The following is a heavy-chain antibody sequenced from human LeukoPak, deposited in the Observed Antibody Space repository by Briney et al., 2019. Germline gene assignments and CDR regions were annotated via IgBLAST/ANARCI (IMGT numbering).Heavy chain of an antibody. CDR1: GFTFSSYS. Sequence: GGSLRLSCAASGFTFSSYSMNWVRQAPGKGLEWVSSISSSSSYIYYADSVKGRFTISRDNAKNSLYLQMNSLRAEDTAVYYCARDLGGAGSYYSLLSRSGGLYFHYWGQGTLVTVSS. J-gene: IGHJ4*02. V-gene: IGHV3-21*01. D-gene: IGHD3-10*01. CDR2: ISSSSSYI. CDR3: ARDLGGAGSYYSLLSRSGGLYFHY.